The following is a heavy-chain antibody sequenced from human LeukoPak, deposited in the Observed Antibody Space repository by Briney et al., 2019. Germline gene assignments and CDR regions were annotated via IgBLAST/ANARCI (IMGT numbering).Heavy chain of an antibody. V-gene: IGHV1-24*01. CDR3: AASIAVAGTLDY. CDR2: FDPEDGET. J-gene: IGHJ4*02. D-gene: IGHD6-19*01. CDR1: GYTLAELS. Sequence: ASVKVSCKVSGYTLAELSMHWVRQAPGKGLEWMGGFDPEDGETIYAQKFQGRVTMTEDTSTDTAYMELSSLRSEDTAVYYCAASIAVAGTLDYWGQGTLVTVSS.